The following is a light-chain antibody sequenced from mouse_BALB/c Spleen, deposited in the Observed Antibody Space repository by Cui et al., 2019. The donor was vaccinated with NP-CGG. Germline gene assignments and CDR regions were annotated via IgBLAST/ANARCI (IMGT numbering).Light chain of an antibody. CDR1: TGAVTTSNY. J-gene: IGLJ1*01. Sequence: QPVLTQESPFTTPPGETVTLTCRSSTGAVTTSNYANWVQEKPDHLFTGLIGGTNNRAPGVPARFSGSLIGDKAALTITGAQTEDEAIYFCALWYSNHWVFGGGTKLTVL. CDR3: ALWYSNHWV. V-gene: IGLV1*01. CDR2: GTN.